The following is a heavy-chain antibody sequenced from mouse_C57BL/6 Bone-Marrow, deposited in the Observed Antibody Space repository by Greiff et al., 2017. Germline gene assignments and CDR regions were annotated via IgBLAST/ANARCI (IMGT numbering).Heavy chain of an antibody. V-gene: IGHV14-1*01. CDR1: GFNIKDYY. D-gene: IGHD2-5*01. Sequence: VQLQQSGAELVRPGASVKLSCTASGFNIKDYYMHWVKQRPEQGLEWIGRIDPEDGDTEYAPKFQGKATMTADTSSNTAYLQLSSLTSEDTAVYYGTTGYSNYLYAMDYWGQGTSVTVSS. CDR3: TTGYSNYLYAMDY. J-gene: IGHJ4*01. CDR2: IDPEDGDT.